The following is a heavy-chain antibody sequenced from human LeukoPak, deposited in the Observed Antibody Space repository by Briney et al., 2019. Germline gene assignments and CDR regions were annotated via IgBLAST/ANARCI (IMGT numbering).Heavy chain of an antibody. D-gene: IGHD6-13*01. CDR1: GFTFSSYG. CDR2: ISYDGSNK. Sequence: PGGSLRLSCAASGFTFSSYGMHWVRQAPGKGLEWVAVISYDGSNKYYADSVKGRSTISRDNSKNTLYLQMNSLRAEDTAVYYCAKDGLYSSSWYYWGQGTLVTVSS. CDR3: AKDGLYSSSWYY. J-gene: IGHJ4*02. V-gene: IGHV3-30*18.